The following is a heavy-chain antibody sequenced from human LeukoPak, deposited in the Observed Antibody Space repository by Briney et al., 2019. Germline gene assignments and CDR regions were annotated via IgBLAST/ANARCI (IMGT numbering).Heavy chain of an antibody. J-gene: IGHJ6*02. CDR1: GYTFTGYY. Sequence: ASVNVSCKASGYTFTGYYMHWVRQAPGQGLEWMGWINPNSGGTNYAQKFQGRVTMTEDTSTDTAYMELSSLRSEDTAVYYCATGEWLSDGMDVWGQGTTVTVSS. V-gene: IGHV1-2*02. CDR2: INPNSGGT. CDR3: ATGEWLSDGMDV. D-gene: IGHD3-3*01.